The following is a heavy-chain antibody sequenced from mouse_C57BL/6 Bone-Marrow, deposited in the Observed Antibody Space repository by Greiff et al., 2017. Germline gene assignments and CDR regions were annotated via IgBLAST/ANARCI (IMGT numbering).Heavy chain of an antibody. V-gene: IGHV1-72*01. J-gene: IGHJ1*03. CDR3: ARGSPGYFDV. CDR1: GYTFTSYW. D-gene: IGHD1-1*02. CDR2: IDPNSGGT. Sequence: QVQLQQPGAELVKPGASVKLSCKASGYTFTSYWMHWVKQRPGRGLEWIGRIDPNSGGTKYNEKFKSKATLTVNKASSAAYMQLSILTSEDSAVNDCARGSPGYFDVWGRGTTGTVSA.